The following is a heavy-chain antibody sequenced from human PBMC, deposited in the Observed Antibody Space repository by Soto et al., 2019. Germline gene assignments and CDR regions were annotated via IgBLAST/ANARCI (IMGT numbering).Heavy chain of an antibody. D-gene: IGHD2-2*01. J-gene: IGHJ6*02. CDR2: IIPIFGTA. CDR3: AIPDCISTSCYHGMDV. V-gene: IGHV1-69*12. Sequence: QVQLVQSGAEVKKPGSSVKVSCKASGGTFSSYAISWVRQAPGQGLEWMGGIIPIFGTANYAQKFQGRVTITADESTRTAYMELSSLRSEDTAVYYCAIPDCISTSCYHGMDVWGQGTTVTVSS. CDR1: GGTFSSYA.